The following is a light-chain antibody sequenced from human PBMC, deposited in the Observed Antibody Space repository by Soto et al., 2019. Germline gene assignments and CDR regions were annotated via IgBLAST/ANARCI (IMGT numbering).Light chain of an antibody. Sequence: DIQMTQSPSTLSASVGDRVTITCRASQSISSWLAWYQQKPGTAPKLLIYKASTLESGVPSRFSGSRSGTEFTLTVSSLQPDDFATYYCQQYNDRLPYTFGQGTKLEI. V-gene: IGKV1-5*03. CDR2: KAS. J-gene: IGKJ2*01. CDR3: QQYNDRLPYT. CDR1: QSISSW.